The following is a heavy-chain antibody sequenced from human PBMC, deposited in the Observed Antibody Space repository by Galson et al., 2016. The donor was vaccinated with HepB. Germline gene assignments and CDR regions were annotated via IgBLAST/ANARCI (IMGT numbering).Heavy chain of an antibody. CDR1: GFTFTTYD. D-gene: IGHD3-3*01. Sequence: SLRLSCAASGFTFTTYDMHWVRQAPGKGLEWVAGISYDGSNKYYADSVKGRFTISRDNSKNTLYLQMNSLRAEDTAVYYCARGRRYDFWSGYPPFDYWGQGTLVTVSS. J-gene: IGHJ4*02. CDR3: ARGRRYDFWSGYPPFDY. CDR2: ISYDGSNK. V-gene: IGHV3-30-3*01.